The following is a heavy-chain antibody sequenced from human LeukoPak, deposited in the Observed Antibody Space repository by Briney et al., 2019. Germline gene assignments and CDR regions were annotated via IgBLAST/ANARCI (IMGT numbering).Heavy chain of an antibody. CDR3: ARSTMTTHNNWFDP. CDR1: GGSISSGDYY. J-gene: IGHJ5*02. Sequence: SETLSLTCTVSGGSISSGDYYWSWIRQPPGKGLEWIGYIYYSGSTYYNPSLKSRVTISVDTSKNQFSLKLSSVTAADTAAYYCARSTMTTHNNWFDPWGQGTLVTVSS. CDR2: IYYSGST. D-gene: IGHD4-17*01. V-gene: IGHV4-30-4*08.